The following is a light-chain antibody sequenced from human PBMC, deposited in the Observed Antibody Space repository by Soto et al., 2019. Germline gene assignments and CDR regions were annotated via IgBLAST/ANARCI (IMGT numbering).Light chain of an antibody. CDR1: QSVSNNY. V-gene: IGKV3-20*01. J-gene: IGKJ1*01. CDR3: QQSYSTPLT. CDR2: GAS. Sequence: EIVLTQSPGTLSLSPGERATLSCRASQSVSNNYLAWYQQKPGQAPRLLIYGASNRATGIPSRFSGSGSGTDFTLTISSLQPEDFATYYWQQSYSTPLTFGQGTKVDIK.